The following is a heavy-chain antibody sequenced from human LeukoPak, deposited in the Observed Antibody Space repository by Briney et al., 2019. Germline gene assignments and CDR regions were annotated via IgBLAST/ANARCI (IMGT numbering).Heavy chain of an antibody. CDR2: ISSSGSSI. CDR1: GFSFSSST. D-gene: IGHD2-2*03. Sequence: GGSLRLSCAASGFSFSSSTMNWVRQAPGRGLEWVSSISSSGSSIYYADSVKGRFTISRDNAKNTLYLQMNSLRAEDTAVYYCARDRGGDYSSTSCHHSDAFDIWGQGTMVTVSS. CDR3: ARDRGGDYSSTSCHHSDAFDI. V-gene: IGHV3-21*04. J-gene: IGHJ3*02.